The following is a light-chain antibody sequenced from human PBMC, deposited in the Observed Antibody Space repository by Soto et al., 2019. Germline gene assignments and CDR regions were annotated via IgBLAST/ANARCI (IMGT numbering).Light chain of an antibody. Sequence: DIQVTQSPPSLSASVGDRFTITCRASRDIYTSLAWDQQTPGKAPKLLIYAASTLQSGVPSRFRGSGSGTSFILTITTLQPEDVATYYCQKYNKAPWTFGQGTKVEV. CDR3: QKYNKAPWT. CDR1: RDIYTS. V-gene: IGKV1-27*01. J-gene: IGKJ1*01. CDR2: AAS.